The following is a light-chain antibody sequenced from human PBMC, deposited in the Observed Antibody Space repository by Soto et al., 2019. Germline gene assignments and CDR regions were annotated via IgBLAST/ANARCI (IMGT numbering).Light chain of an antibody. CDR3: QQYGSSPNT. CDR2: GAS. V-gene: IGKV3-20*01. Sequence: TQSPPTLSASAGDRVTITCRASENIINNLAWYQQKPGQAPRLLIYGASSRATGIPGRFSGSGSGTDFTLTISRLEPEDFAVYYCQQYGSSPNTFGGGTKVDIK. J-gene: IGKJ4*01. CDR1: ENIINN.